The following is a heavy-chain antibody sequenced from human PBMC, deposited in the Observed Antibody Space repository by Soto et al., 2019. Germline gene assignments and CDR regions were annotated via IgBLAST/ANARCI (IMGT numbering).Heavy chain of an antibody. CDR1: GFNFGDYS. CDR2: IRRQTSGGTT. V-gene: IGHV3-49*03. J-gene: IGHJ4*02. CDR3: SREQGGITEVRGDVDY. Sequence: GGSLRLSCTTSGFNFGDYSMSWFRQAPGKGLEWVSFIRRQTSGGTTEYAASMKGRFTISRDDSKSIAYLQMNSLKSEDTAVYYCSREQGGITEVRGDVDYWGQRTMVTVSS. D-gene: IGHD3-10*01.